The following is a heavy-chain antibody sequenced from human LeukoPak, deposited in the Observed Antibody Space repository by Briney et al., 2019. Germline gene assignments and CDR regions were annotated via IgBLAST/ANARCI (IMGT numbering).Heavy chain of an antibody. D-gene: IGHD2/OR15-2a*01. Sequence: PGGSLRLSCAASGYTFNTYFMHCVRQAPGKGLVWVSRINTDGSSTVYADSVRGRFTISRDSAKNTVYLQMNSLRAEDTATYYCARASTNTFNIWGQGTLVTVSS. V-gene: IGHV3-74*01. CDR2: INTDGSST. CDR3: ARASTNTFNI. CDR1: GYTFNTYF. J-gene: IGHJ3*02.